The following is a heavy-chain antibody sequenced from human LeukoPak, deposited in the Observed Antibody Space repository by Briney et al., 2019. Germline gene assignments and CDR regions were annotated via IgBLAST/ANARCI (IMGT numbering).Heavy chain of an antibody. CDR3: ASSGNSNKPKDY. D-gene: IGHD6-13*01. CDR2: INPSGGST. V-gene: IGHV1-46*01. CDR1: GYTFTSYY. Sequence: GASVKVSCKASGYTFTSYYMHWVRQAPGQGLEWMGIINPSGGSTSYAQKFQGRVTMTRDMSTSTVYMELSSLRSEDTAVYYCASSGNSNKPKDYWGQGTLVTVSS. J-gene: IGHJ4*02.